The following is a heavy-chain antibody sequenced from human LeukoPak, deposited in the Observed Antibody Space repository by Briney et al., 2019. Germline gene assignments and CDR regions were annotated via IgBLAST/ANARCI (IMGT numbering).Heavy chain of an antibody. V-gene: IGHV3-21*01. D-gene: IGHD2-15*01. CDR2: ISSGSSYM. J-gene: IGHJ6*02. CDR3: ARGLRDIPGADHCFYYGMEV. CDR1: GFTFNSYA. Sequence: GGSLRLSCAASGFTFNSYAMNWVRQAPGKGLEWVSTISSGSSYMYYADSMTGRFTISRGNAKNSLFLQMNSLRAEDTAVYYCARGLRDIPGADHCFYYGMEVWGQGTTVTVSS.